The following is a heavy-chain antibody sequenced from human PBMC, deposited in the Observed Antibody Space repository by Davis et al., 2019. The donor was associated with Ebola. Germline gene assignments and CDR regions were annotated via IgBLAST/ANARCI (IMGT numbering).Heavy chain of an antibody. J-gene: IGHJ5*02. CDR1: AGSSSAYY. CDR3: ARGLGIGSWFDP. Sequence: SETLSLTCAVYAGSSSAYYCSWIRQPPGKGLEWIGEINHSGSTNYNPSLKSRVTISVDTSKNQFSLKLSSVTAADTAVYYCARGLGIGSWFDPWGQGTLVTVSS. V-gene: IGHV4-34*01. D-gene: IGHD1-26*01. CDR2: INHSGST.